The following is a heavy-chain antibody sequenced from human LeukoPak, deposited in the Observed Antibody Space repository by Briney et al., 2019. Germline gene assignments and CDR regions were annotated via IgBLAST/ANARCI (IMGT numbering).Heavy chain of an antibody. V-gene: IGHV4-59*08. CDR1: GGSISSYY. Sequence: SETLSLTCTVSGGSISSYYWSWIRQPPGKGLEWIGYIYYSGSTNYNPSLESRVTISVDTSKNQFSLKLSSVTAADTAVYYCARGRRVVVVAAALGRAAFDIWGQGTMVTVSS. CDR3: ARGRRVVVVAAALGRAAFDI. D-gene: IGHD2-15*01. J-gene: IGHJ3*02. CDR2: IYYSGST.